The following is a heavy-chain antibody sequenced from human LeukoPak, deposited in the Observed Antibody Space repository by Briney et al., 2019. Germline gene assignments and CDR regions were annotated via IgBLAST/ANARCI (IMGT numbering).Heavy chain of an antibody. J-gene: IGHJ4*02. V-gene: IGHV1-69*06. Sequence: GASVKVSCKASGGTFSSYAISWVRQAPGQGLECMGGFIPIFGTANYAQKFQGRVTITADKSTSTAYMALSSLRSADTAAYYCARRRVTFVRGVDIPSYYFDYWGQGTLVTVSS. CDR1: GGTFSSYA. CDR3: ARRRVTFVRGVDIPSYYFDY. CDR2: FIPIFGTA. D-gene: IGHD3-10*01.